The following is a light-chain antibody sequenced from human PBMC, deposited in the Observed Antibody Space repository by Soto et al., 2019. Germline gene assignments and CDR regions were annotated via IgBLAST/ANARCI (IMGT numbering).Light chain of an antibody. CDR2: EVS. CDR1: SSDVGSYNR. CDR3: SSYTSSSTYV. V-gene: IGLV2-18*02. J-gene: IGLJ1*01. Sequence: QSVLTQPPSVSGSPGQSVTISCTGTSSDVGSYNRVSWFQQPPGTAPKLLIYEVSNRPSGVPDRISGSKSGNTASLTISGLQAEDEADYYCSSYTSSSTYVFGTGT.